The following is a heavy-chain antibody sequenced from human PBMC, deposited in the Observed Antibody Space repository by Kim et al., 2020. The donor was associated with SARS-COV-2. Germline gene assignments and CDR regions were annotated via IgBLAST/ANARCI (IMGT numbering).Heavy chain of an antibody. J-gene: IGHJ6*01. Sequence: GGSLRLSCAASGFTVSSNYMSWVRQAPGKGLEWVSAIYSGGSTYHADSVKGRFTISRDNSKNTLYLQMNSLRAEETAVYYCAREVRYGSGSDYTYYYGM. D-gene: IGHD3-10*01. CDR1: GFTVSSNY. CDR2: IYSGGST. CDR3: AREVRYGSGSDYTYYYGM. V-gene: IGHV3-53*01.